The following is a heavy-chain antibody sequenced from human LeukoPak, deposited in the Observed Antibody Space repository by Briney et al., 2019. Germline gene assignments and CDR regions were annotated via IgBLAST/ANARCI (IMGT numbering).Heavy chain of an antibody. Sequence: GGSLRLSRAASGFTFSSYAMSWVRQAPGKGLEWVSAISGSGGSTYYADSVKGRFTISRDNSKNTLYLQMNSLRAEDTAVYYCAKDFWNVDDGYWGQGTLVTVSS. V-gene: IGHV3-23*01. CDR1: GFTFSSYA. D-gene: IGHD1-1*01. J-gene: IGHJ4*02. CDR3: AKDFWNVDDGY. CDR2: ISGSGGST.